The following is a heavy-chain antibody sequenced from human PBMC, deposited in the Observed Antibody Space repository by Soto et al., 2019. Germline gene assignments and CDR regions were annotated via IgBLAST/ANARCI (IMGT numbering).Heavy chain of an antibody. CDR1: GGSFSGYY. CDR3: ARVRVPAALDY. D-gene: IGHD2-2*01. J-gene: IGHJ4*02. Sequence: SETLCLTCAVDGGSFSGYYWSWIRQPPGKGLEWIGEINHSGSTNYNPSLKSRVTISVDTSKNQFSLKLSSVTAVDTAVYYCARVRVPAALDYWGQGTLVTVSS. V-gene: IGHV4-34*01. CDR2: INHSGST.